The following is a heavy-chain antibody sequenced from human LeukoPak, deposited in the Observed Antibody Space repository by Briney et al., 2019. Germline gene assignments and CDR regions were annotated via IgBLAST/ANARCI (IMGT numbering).Heavy chain of an antibody. V-gene: IGHV4-59*01. D-gene: IGHD3-22*01. CDR3: ATSTLYYYDSSGDHTIDY. CDR1: GGSISSYY. Sequence: SETLSLTCTVSGGSISSYYWSWIRQPPGKGLEWIGYIYYSGSTNYNPSLKSRVTISVDTSKNQFSLKLSSVTAADTAVYYCATSTLYYYDSSGDHTIDYWGQGTLVTVSS. J-gene: IGHJ4*02. CDR2: IYYSGST.